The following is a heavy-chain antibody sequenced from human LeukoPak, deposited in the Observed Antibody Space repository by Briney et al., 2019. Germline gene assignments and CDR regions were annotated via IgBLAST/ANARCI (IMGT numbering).Heavy chain of an antibody. D-gene: IGHD2-15*01. CDR1: GGTFSSYA. V-gene: IGHV1-69*01. Sequence: SVKVSCKASGGTFSSYAISWVRQAPGQGLEWMGGIIPIFGTANYAQKFQGRVTITADESTSTAYMELSSLRSEDTAVYYCVFVGYIVVVVAAPGLYGMDVWGQGTTVTVSS. CDR3: VFVGYIVVVVAAPGLYGMDV. J-gene: IGHJ6*02. CDR2: IIPIFGTA.